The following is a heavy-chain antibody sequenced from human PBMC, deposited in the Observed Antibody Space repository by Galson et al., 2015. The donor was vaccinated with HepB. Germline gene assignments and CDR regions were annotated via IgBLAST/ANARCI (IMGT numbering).Heavy chain of an antibody. Sequence: QSGAEVKKPGESLRISCTGSGYIFTSYWITWVRQMPGKGLEWMGRIDPSDSYTNYSPSFQGHVTISADKSISTADLQWSSLKASDTAVYYCARQALNANCSGTSCPFDYWGQGTLVTVSS. D-gene: IGHD2-2*01. CDR2: IDPSDSYT. CDR3: ARQALNANCSGTSCPFDY. V-gene: IGHV5-10-1*01. J-gene: IGHJ4*02. CDR1: GYIFTSYW.